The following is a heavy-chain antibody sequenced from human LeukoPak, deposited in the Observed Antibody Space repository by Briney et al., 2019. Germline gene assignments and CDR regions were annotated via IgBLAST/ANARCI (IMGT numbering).Heavy chain of an antibody. V-gene: IGHV4-61*08. CDR1: GGSISSGDYY. CDR3: ARRPYYYGMDV. Sequence: KASQTLSLTCTVSGGSISSGDYYWSWIRQPPGKGLEWIGYIYYSGSTNYNPSLKSRVTISVDTSKNQFSLKLSSVTAADTAVYYCARRPYYYGMDVWGQGTTVTVSS. J-gene: IGHJ6*02. CDR2: IYYSGST.